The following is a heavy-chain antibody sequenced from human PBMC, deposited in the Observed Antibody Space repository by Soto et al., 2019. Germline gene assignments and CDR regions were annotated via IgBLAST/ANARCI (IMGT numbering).Heavy chain of an antibody. CDR1: GYTFISYG. CDR3: AKDYDFWSGRNLGSFDP. Sequence: ASVKVSCKASGYTFISYGISWVRQAPGQGLEWMGWISAYNGNTNYAQKLQGRVTMTTDTSTSTAYMELRSLRFDDTAVYYCAKDYDFWSGRNLGSFDPWGQGTLVTVSS. CDR2: ISAYNGNT. D-gene: IGHD3-3*01. V-gene: IGHV1-18*04. J-gene: IGHJ5*02.